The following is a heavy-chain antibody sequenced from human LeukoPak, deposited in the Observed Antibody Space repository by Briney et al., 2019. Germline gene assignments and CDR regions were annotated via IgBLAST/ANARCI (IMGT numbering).Heavy chain of an antibody. CDR1: GGSFSGYY. J-gene: IGHJ4*02. CDR3: ARAPWSGSYYGY. V-gene: IGHV4-34*01. D-gene: IGHD1-26*01. CDR2: INHSGRT. Sequence: PSETLSLTCAVYGGSFSGYYWSWIRQPPGKGLEWIGEINHSGRTNYNPSLKIRVTISVATSKNQFSLNLSSVTAADTAVYYCARAPWSGSYYGYWGQGTLVTVSS.